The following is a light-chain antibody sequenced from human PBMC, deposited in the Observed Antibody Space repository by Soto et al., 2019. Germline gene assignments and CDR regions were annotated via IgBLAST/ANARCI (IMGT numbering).Light chain of an antibody. CDR2: DNN. Sequence: QAVVTQPPSVSGAPGQRVTISCTGSSSNIGAGSDVHWYQQFPGTAPKLLMYDNNNRPSGVPDRFSGSKSGTSASLAITGLQSEDEADYYCQSYDSNLSGYVFGTGTKLTVL. CDR3: QSYDSNLSGYV. J-gene: IGLJ1*01. V-gene: IGLV1-40*01. CDR1: SSNIGAGSD.